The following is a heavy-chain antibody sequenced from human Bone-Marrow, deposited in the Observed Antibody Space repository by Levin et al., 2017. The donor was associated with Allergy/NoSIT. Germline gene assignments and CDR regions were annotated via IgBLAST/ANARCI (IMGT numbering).Heavy chain of an antibody. CDR3: FRGYSSSWFDAFDI. CDR2: ISYDGSNK. CDR1: GFTFSSYA. J-gene: IGHJ3*02. Sequence: LSLTCAASGFTFSSYAMHWVRQAPGKGLEWVAVISYDGSNKYYADSVKGRFTISRDNSKNTLYLQMNSLRAEDTAVYYGFRGYSSSWFDAFDIWGQGTMVTVSS. D-gene: IGHD6-13*01. V-gene: IGHV3-30-3*01.